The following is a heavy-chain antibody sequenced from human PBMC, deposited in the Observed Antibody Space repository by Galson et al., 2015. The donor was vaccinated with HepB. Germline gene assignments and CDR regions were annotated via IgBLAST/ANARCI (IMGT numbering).Heavy chain of an antibody. V-gene: IGHV3-21*01. CDR3: ARGLTNSGSDEYFQH. CDR1: GFTFSSYT. J-gene: IGHJ1*01. Sequence: SLRLSCAASGFTFSSYTMHWVRQAPGKGLAWVSSISSTGIYIYYADSVRGRFTISRDNAKKSLYLQMNSLRAEDTAVYYCARGLTNSGSDEYFQHWGQGTLVTVSS. CDR2: ISSTGIYI. D-gene: IGHD1-26*01.